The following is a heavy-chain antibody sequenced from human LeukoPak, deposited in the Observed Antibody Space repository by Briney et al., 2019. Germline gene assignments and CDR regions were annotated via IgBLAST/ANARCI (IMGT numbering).Heavy chain of an antibody. CDR2: INAGNGNT. CDR3: ARVGEQGPAYYFDY. CDR1: GYTFTSYA. V-gene: IGHV1-3*03. D-gene: IGHD1-26*01. Sequence: ASVKVSCKASGYTFTSYAMHWVRQAPGQRLEWMGWINAGNGNTKYSQEFQGRVTITRDTSASTAYMELSSLRSEDMAVYYCARVGEQGPAYYFDYWGQGTLVTVSS. J-gene: IGHJ4*02.